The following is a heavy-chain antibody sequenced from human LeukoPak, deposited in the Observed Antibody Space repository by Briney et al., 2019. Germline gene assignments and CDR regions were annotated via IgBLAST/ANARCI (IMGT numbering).Heavy chain of an antibody. Sequence: SETLSLACTVSGYFISSGYYWGWIRQSPGKGLEWIGTMFHSGNTYYNPSLNSRVTLSVDTSKNQFSLELNSVTAADTAVYYCAKVGYCDAGPCYFDSWGQGTLVTVSS. CDR3: AKVGYCDAGPCYFDS. D-gene: IGHD2-15*01. J-gene: IGHJ4*02. CDR1: GYFISSGYY. CDR2: MFHSGNT. V-gene: IGHV4-38-2*02.